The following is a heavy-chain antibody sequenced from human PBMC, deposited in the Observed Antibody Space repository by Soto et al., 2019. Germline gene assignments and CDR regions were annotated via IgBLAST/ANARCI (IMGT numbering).Heavy chain of an antibody. CDR3: ARDRPATGYYYDSSGYYYVSSWFDP. V-gene: IGHV1-69*06. CDR2: IIPIFGTA. Sequence: SVKVSCKASGGTFSSYAISWVRQAPGQGLEWMGGIIPIFGTANYAQKFQGRVTITADKSTSTAYMELSSLRSEDTAVYYCARDRPATGYYYDSSGYYYVSSWFDPWGQGPLVTVSS. CDR1: GGTFSSYA. J-gene: IGHJ5*02. D-gene: IGHD3-22*01.